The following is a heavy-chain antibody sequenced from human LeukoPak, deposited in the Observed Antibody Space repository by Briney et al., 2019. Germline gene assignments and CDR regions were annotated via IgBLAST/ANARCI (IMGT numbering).Heavy chain of an antibody. CDR2: ISDSGSGT. CDR1: GYTFSNSA. V-gene: IGHV3-23*01. J-gene: IGHJ4*02. D-gene: IGHD3-16*01. Sequence: GGSLRLSCAASGYTFSNSAMGWVRQAPGKGLEWVSSISDSGSGTFYPDSVKGRFTISRDNSKNTLYLQMNSLRIDDTAVYYCAKRQLRGDSSYYFDYWGPGTLVTVSS. CDR3: AKRQLRGDSSYYFDY.